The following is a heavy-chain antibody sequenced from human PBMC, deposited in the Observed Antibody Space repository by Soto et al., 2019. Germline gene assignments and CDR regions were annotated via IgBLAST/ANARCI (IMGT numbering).Heavy chain of an antibody. J-gene: IGHJ6*01. CDR1: GYNFPTYW. CDR2: IYSSDSDT. Sequence: PGESLKISCHGSGYNFPTYWIGWVRQMPGRGLEWMWIIYSSDSDTRYSPSLQGQVSISADTCIRTAYLQWSSLKASDTAMYFCARLHRDYDVLPGQPTYHYYYGLDVWGQGSTVTVAS. V-gene: IGHV5-51*01. D-gene: IGHD3-9*01. CDR3: ARLHRDYDVLPGQPTYHYYYGLDV.